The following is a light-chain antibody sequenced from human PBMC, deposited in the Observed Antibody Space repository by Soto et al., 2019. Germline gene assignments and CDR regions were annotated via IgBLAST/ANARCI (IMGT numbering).Light chain of an antibody. J-gene: IGLJ3*02. CDR1: TSDVGSYDY. Sequence: QSALTQPPSVSGSPGQSSTVSCTGTTSDVGSYDYVSWYQHHPDKAPKLIISEVNKRPSGISNRFSGSKSGNTASLTISGLQAEYEADYYCIAYTMNSILLFGGGTKLTVL. V-gene: IGLV2-14*01. CDR2: EVN. CDR3: IAYTMNSILL.